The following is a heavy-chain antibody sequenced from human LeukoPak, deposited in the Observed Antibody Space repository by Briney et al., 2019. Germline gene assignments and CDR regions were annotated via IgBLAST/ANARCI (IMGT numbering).Heavy chain of an antibody. CDR2: IYYSGST. D-gene: IGHD3-22*01. Sequence: PSQTLSLTCTVSGGSISSGGYSWSWIRQHPGKGLEWIGYIYYSGSTYYNPSLKSRVTISVDTSKNQFSLKLSSVTAADTAVYYCARDRGRYYDSSGTLSAFDIWGQGTMVTVSS. J-gene: IGHJ3*02. CDR3: ARDRGRYYDSSGTLSAFDI. V-gene: IGHV4-31*03. CDR1: GGSISSGGYS.